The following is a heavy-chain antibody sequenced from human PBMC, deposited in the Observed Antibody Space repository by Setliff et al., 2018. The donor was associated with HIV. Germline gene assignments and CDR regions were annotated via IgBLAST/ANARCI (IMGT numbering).Heavy chain of an antibody. Sequence: SETLSLTCTVSGGSISNYYWSWIRQPPGKELEWIGYIYYSGSPNYNPSLKSRVTISVDTSKNQFSLNLSSVTAADTAVYSCARATTTPIAGMLAPPPDYWGQGTLVTVSS. CDR1: GGSISNYY. V-gene: IGHV4-59*01. CDR2: IYYSGSP. D-gene: IGHD6-13*01. J-gene: IGHJ4*02. CDR3: ARATTTPIAGMLAPPPDY.